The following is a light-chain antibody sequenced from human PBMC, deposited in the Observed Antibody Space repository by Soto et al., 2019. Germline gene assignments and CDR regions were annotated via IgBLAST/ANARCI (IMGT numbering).Light chain of an antibody. CDR2: GAS. CDR1: QSVSSSY. Sequence: DIVLTQSQGTLSLSPGERATLSCRASQSVSSSYLAWYQQKPGQAPRLLIYGASYRDTGITDRFSGSGSGTDFTLTISRLEPEDFAVYYCQQYCSARTFGQGTKVEVK. V-gene: IGKV3-20*01. J-gene: IGKJ1*01. CDR3: QQYCSART.